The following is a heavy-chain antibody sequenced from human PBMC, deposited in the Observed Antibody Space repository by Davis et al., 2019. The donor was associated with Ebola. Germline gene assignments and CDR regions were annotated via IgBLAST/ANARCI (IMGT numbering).Heavy chain of an antibody. CDR2: INQDESEK. D-gene: IGHD2-21*02. CDR1: GFTFTTYW. J-gene: IGHJ4*02. Sequence: GESLKISCAASGFTFTTYWMSWVRQAPGKGLELVANINQDESEKYFVDSVKGRFTISRDNAKNTLYLQKNSLRDEDTGVYYCARDGDDAVDLDYWGQGTQVTVSS. CDR3: ARDGDDAVDLDY. V-gene: IGHV3-7*01.